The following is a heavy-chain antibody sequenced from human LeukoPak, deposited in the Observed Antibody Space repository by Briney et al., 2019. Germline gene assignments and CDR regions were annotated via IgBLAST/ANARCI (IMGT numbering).Heavy chain of an antibody. CDR1: GGSLSTHH. Sequence: SSETLSLTCVVSGGSLSTHHWSWIRQSPGRGLEWIGYISDSGSTNYNPSLKSRVTISVDTSKNQFSLKLSSVTAADTAVYYCARDQTNYYDSSGYDYWGQGTLVTVSS. J-gene: IGHJ4*02. D-gene: IGHD3-22*01. CDR3: ARDQTNYYDSSGYDY. CDR2: ISDSGST. V-gene: IGHV4-59*11.